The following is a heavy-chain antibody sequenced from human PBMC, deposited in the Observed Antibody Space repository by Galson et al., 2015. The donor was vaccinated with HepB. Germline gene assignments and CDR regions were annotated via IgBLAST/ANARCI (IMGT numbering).Heavy chain of an antibody. CDR2: MSGSGGTT. CDR1: GFTFSSYA. Sequence: SLRLSCAASGFTFSSYAMSWVRQAPGKGLEWVSAMSGSGGTTYYADSVEGRFTISRDNSKNTLYLQMNSLRAEDTAVYYCAKVRKPAAILLSAFDIWGQGTVVTVSS. D-gene: IGHD2-2*01. V-gene: IGHV3-23*01. J-gene: IGHJ3*02. CDR3: AKVRKPAAILLSAFDI.